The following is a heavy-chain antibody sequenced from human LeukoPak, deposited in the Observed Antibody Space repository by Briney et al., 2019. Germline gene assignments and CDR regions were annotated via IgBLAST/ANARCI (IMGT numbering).Heavy chain of an antibody. V-gene: IGHV3-21*01. J-gene: IGHJ4*02. CDR1: GFTFSSYT. CDR3: ASGHYDYFWGNISPPNYFDN. CDR2: ISSSSDYI. D-gene: IGHD3-16*01. Sequence: GGSLRLSCAASGFTFSSYTMDWVRQAPGKGLEWVSSISSSSDYIFYADSVKGRFTISRDNAQNSLYLQMNSLRVEDTAVYYCASGHYDYFWGNISPPNYFDNWGQGPLVTVSS.